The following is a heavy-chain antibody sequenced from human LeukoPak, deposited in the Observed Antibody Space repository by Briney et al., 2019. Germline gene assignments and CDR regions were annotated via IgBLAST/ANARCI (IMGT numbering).Heavy chain of an antibody. CDR1: GGTFSSYA. J-gene: IGHJ6*02. CDR3: ARGGGSYREYYGMDV. V-gene: IGHV1-69*04. D-gene: IGHD1-26*01. CDR2: IIPILGIA. Sequence: WASVEVSCKASGGTFSSYAISWVRQAPGQGLEWMGRIIPILGIANYAQKFQGRVTITADKSTSTAYMELSSLRSEDTAVYYCARGGGSYREYYGMDVWGQGTTVTVSS.